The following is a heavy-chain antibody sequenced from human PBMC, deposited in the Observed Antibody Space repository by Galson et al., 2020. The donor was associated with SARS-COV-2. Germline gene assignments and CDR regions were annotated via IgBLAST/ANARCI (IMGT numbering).Heavy chain of an antibody. CDR2: IYTSGST. Sequence: TSETLSLTCTVSGGSISSYYWSWIRQPAGKGLEWIGRIYTSGSTNYNPSLKSRVTMSVDTSKNQFSLKLSSVTAADTAVYYCARLAARNYYYYGMDVWGQGTTVTVSS. D-gene: IGHD6-6*01. CDR1: GGSISSYY. CDR3: ARLAARNYYYYGMDV. V-gene: IGHV4-4*07. J-gene: IGHJ6*02.